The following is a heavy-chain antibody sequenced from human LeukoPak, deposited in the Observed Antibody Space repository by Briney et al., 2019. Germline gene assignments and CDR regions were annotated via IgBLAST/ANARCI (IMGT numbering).Heavy chain of an antibody. CDR1: GGSISSGGYS. J-gene: IGHJ4*02. V-gene: IGHV4-30-2*01. Sequence: SETLSLTCAVSGGSISSGGYSWSWIRQPPGKGLEWIGYIYHSGSTYFNPSLKSRVTISVDRSKNQFSLKLSSVTAADTAVYYCARGGTTVVTTVYFDYWGQGTLVTVSS. CDR2: IYHSGST. D-gene: IGHD4-23*01. CDR3: ARGGTTVVTTVYFDY.